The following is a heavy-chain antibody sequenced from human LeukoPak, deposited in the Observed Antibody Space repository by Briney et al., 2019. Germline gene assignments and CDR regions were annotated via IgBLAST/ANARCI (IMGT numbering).Heavy chain of an antibody. CDR2: ISYDGSNK. CDR3: ARDKAVAGYFDY. V-gene: IGHV3-30*04. Sequence: TGGSLRLSCAASGFTFSSYAMHWVRQAPGKGLEWVAVISYDGSNKYYADSVKGRFTISRDNSKNTLYLQMNSLRAEDTAVYYCARDKAVAGYFDYWGQGTLVTVPS. CDR1: GFTFSSYA. J-gene: IGHJ4*02. D-gene: IGHD6-19*01.